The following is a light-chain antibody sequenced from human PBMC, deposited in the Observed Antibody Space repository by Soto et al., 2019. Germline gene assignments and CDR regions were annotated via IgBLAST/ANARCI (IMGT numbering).Light chain of an antibody. CDR2: DVS. J-gene: IGLJ1*01. CDR1: SSDVGAYTY. V-gene: IGLV2-14*03. CDR3: SSYRSTSTLGV. Sequence: QSALTQPASVSGSPGQSITISCSGTSSDVGAYTYVSWYQVHPGEPPKLVIYDVSKRPSGVSNRFSGSKSGNTVSLTISGLQAEDEGDYYCSSYRSTSTLGVFGTGTKLTVL.